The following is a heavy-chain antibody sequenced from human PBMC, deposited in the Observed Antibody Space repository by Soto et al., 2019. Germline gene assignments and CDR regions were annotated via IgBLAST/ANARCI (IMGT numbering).Heavy chain of an antibody. Sequence: TGGSLRLSCVGPGFIFSSYYMNWVRQAPGKGLEWVSSISGGSAYIYYADSVKGRFTISRDNAKNSLYLEMNSLRVEDTAVYYCVRVWRLVGRYGMDVWGQGTTVTVS. D-gene: IGHD6-25*01. V-gene: IGHV3-21*01. CDR2: ISGGSAYI. CDR3: VRVWRLVGRYGMDV. J-gene: IGHJ6*02. CDR1: GFIFSSYY.